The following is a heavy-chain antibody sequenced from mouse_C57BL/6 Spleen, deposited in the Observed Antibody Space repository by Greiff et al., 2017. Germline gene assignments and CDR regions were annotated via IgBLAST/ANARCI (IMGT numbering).Heavy chain of an antibody. J-gene: IGHJ4*01. CDR3: AKDSDGYYLYAMDY. V-gene: IGHV5-4*01. Sequence: EVNLVESGGGLVKPGGSLKLSCAASGFTFSSYAMSWVRQTPEKRLEWVATISDGGSYTYYPDNVKGRFTISRDNAKNNLYLQMSHLKSEDTAMYYCAKDSDGYYLYAMDYWGQGTSVTVSS. CDR1: GFTFSSYA. CDR2: ISDGGSYT. D-gene: IGHD2-3*01.